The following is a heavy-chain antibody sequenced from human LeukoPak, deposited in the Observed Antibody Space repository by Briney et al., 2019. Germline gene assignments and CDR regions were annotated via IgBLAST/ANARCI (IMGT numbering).Heavy chain of an antibody. CDR3: ARRDISGWFSLDS. J-gene: IGHJ4*02. Sequence: GGSLRLSCVASGFTFRTYAMTWVRQPPGKGLEWVSSISTSGGSAYYADSVKGRFTISRDNSKNTLYLQMDSLRAEDTALYYCARRDISGWFSLDSWGQGTLVTVSS. D-gene: IGHD6-19*01. CDR2: ISTSGGSA. V-gene: IGHV3-23*01. CDR1: GFTFRTYA.